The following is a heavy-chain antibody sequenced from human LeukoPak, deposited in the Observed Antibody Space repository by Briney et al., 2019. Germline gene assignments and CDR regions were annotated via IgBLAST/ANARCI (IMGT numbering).Heavy chain of an antibody. J-gene: IGHJ4*02. CDR3: AKAKDLYGSGSYYSFDD. D-gene: IGHD3-10*01. CDR1: EFSVGSDY. CDR2: IYSGGST. Sequence: GGSLRLSCAASEFSVGSDYMTWVRQAPGKGLEWVSLIYSGGSTYYADSVKGRFTISRDNSKNTLYLQMNSLRVEDTALYYCAKAKDLYGSGSYYSFDDWGQGTLVTVSS. V-gene: IGHV3-66*01.